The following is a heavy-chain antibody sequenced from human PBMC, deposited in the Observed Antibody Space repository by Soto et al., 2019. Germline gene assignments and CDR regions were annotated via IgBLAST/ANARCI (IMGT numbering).Heavy chain of an antibody. V-gene: IGHV3-21*01. D-gene: IGHD2-2*01. CDR2: ISSSSSYI. J-gene: IGHJ4*02. CDR3: ARDDVVVVPAAANFDY. Sequence: SLRLSCAASGFTFSSYSMNWVRQAPGKGLEWVSSISSSSSYIYYADSVEGRFTISRDNAKNSLYLQMNSLRAEDTAVYYCARDDVVVVPAAANFDYWGQGTLVTVSS. CDR1: GFTFSSYS.